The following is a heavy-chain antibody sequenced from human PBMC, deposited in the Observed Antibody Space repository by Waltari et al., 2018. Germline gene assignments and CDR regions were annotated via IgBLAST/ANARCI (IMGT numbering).Heavy chain of an antibody. CDR2: IYYSGST. V-gene: IGHV4-39*01. J-gene: IGHJ5*02. CDR1: GGSISSSSYY. CDR3: ARLLSYGRSPPWGWFDP. Sequence: QLQLQESGPGLVKPSETLSLTCTVSGGSISSSSYYWSWIRQPPGKGLEWIGSIYYSGSTYYNPSLKSRVTISVDTSKNQFSLKLSSVTAADTAVYYCARLLSYGRSPPWGWFDPWGQGTLVTVSS. D-gene: IGHD5-18*01.